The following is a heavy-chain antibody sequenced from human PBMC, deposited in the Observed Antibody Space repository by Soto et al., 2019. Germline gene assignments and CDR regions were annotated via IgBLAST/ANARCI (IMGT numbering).Heavy chain of an antibody. CDR3: ARGGSEGGLDI. CDR2: LYYTGNT. V-gene: IGHV4-59*01. Sequence: QLQESGPGVVKPSETLSLTCTVSGAPIAVFYWTWIRQAPGKGLEWIGYLYYTGNTNYSLSLKSRVAMSMDTSKKHFYLTLTSATAADTAVYFCARGGSEGGLDIWGQGTKVTVSS. CDR1: GAPIAVFY. D-gene: IGHD3-10*01. J-gene: IGHJ6*02.